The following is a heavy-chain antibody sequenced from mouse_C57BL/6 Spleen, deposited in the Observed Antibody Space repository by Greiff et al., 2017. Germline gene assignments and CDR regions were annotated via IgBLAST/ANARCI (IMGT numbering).Heavy chain of an antibody. V-gene: IGHV1-19*01. J-gene: IGHJ2*01. Sequence: EVKLVESGPVLVKPGASVKMSCKASGYTFTDYYMNWVKQSHGKSLEWIGVINPYNGGTSYNQKFKGKATLTVDKSSSTAYMELNSLTSEDSAVYYCARGYGTFGYWGQGATLTVSS. CDR1: GYTFTDYY. D-gene: IGHD1-1*01. CDR2: INPYNGGT. CDR3: ARGYGTFGY.